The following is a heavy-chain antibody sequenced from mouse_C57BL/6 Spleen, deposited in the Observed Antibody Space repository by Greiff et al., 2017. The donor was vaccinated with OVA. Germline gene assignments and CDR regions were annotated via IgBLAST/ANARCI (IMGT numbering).Heavy chain of an antibody. CDR2: IHPNSGST. CDR1: GYTFTSYW. Sequence: QVQLQQPGAELVKPGASVKLSCKASGYTFTSYWMHWVKQRPGQGLEWIGLIHPNSGSTNYNEKLKRKATLSIDKSSSTAYMQLSSLTSEDSAVYYCARSYSNYHFDDWGKGTTLTVSS. CDR3: ARSYSNYHFDD. D-gene: IGHD2-5*01. V-gene: IGHV1-64*01. J-gene: IGHJ2*01.